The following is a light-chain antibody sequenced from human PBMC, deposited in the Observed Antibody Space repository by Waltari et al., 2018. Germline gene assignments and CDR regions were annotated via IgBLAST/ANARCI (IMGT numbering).Light chain of an antibody. V-gene: IGKV3-20*01. CDR1: QSVASPY. CDR3: QQYGGSPNT. J-gene: IGKJ2*01. Sequence: EIVLTQSPDTLSFSPGERVTLSCRASQSVASPYLAWYQQKPGQSPRLLLYGASSRATGIPDRFSGSGSGTDFTLTITRLEPEDFAVYYCQQYGGSPNTFGQGTKLEI. CDR2: GAS.